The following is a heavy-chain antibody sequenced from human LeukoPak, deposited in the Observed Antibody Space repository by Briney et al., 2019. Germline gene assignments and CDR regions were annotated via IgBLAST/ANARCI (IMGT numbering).Heavy chain of an antibody. CDR3: AGDGHDYSSDY. D-gene: IGHD4-11*01. CDR2: INHSGST. CDR1: GGSFSGYY. V-gene: IGHV4-34*01. Sequence: SETLSLTCAVYGGSFSGYYWSWIRQPPGKGLEWIGEINHSGSTNYNPSLKSRVTISVDTSKNQFSLKLSSVTAADTAVYYCAGDGHDYSSDYWGQGTLVTVSS. J-gene: IGHJ4*02.